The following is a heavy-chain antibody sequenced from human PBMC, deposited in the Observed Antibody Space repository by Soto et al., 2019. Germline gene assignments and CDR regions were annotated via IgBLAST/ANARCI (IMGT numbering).Heavy chain of an antibody. V-gene: IGHV3-33*01. Sequence: QVQLVESGGGVVQPGRSLRLSCAASGFTFSSYGMHWVRQAPGKGLEWVAVIWYDGSNKYYADSVKGRFTISRDNSKNTLYLQMNSLRAEDTAVYYCARGGPWRGWDYFDYWGQGTLVTVPS. CDR1: GFTFSSYG. D-gene: IGHD1-26*01. J-gene: IGHJ4*02. CDR3: ARGGPWRGWDYFDY. CDR2: IWYDGSNK.